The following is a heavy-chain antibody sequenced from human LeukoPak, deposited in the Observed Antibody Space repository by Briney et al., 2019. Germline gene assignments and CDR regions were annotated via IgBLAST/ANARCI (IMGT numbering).Heavy chain of an antibody. CDR3: ARTILEYYYDSNGRYYFDY. J-gene: IGHJ4*02. Sequence: PSETLSLTCTVSGGSLSSFYWSWIRQPPGKGLEWIGYIYYSGSTNYNPSLESRVTISVDTSKNQFSLKLSSVTAADTAVYYCARTILEYYYDSNGRYYFDYWGQGTLVTVSS. CDR1: GGSLSSFY. D-gene: IGHD3-22*01. V-gene: IGHV4-59*01. CDR2: IYYSGST.